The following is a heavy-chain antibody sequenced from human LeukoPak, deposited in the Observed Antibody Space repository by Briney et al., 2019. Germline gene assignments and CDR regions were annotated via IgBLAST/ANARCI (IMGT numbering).Heavy chain of an antibody. CDR2: ISSSSSYI. V-gene: IGHV3-21*01. D-gene: IGHD6-13*01. CDR3: ARGPRNTQQLHPNWFDP. J-gene: IGHJ5*02. Sequence: KPGGSLRLSCAASGFTFSSYSMNWVRQAPGRGLEWVSSISSSSSYIYYADSVKGRFTISRDNAKNSLYLQMNSLRAEDTAVYYCARGPRNTQQLHPNWFDPWGQGTLVTVSS. CDR1: GFTFSSYS.